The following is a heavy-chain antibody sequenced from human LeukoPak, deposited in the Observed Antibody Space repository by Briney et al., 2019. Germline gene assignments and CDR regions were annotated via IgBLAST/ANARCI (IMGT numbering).Heavy chain of an antibody. Sequence: GGSLRLSCAASGFTFSSYGMTWLRQTPAKGLEWVSAISGSGETTYYSDSVKGRFTISRDNSKNTLFLQMNSLRVEDAAMYYCAKAHGYFDQWGQGTLVAVSS. J-gene: IGHJ4*02. CDR1: GFTFSSYG. CDR3: AKAHGYFDQ. V-gene: IGHV3-23*01. CDR2: ISGSGETT. D-gene: IGHD3-22*01.